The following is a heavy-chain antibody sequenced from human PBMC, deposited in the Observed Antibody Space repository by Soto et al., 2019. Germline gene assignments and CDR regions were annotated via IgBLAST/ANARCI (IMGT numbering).Heavy chain of an antibody. CDR2: IIPIFGTA. J-gene: IGHJ4*02. D-gene: IGHD5-18*01. V-gene: IGHV1-69*06. Sequence: QVQLVQSGAEVKKPGSSVKVSCKASGCTFSSYAISWVRQAPGQGLEWMGGIIPIFGTANYAQNFQGRVTITADKSTSTAYRELSSLRSEDTAVYYCASTSEYKAMAKWAYLPFDYWGQGTLVTVSS. CDR3: ASTSEYKAMAKWAYLPFDY. CDR1: GCTFSSYA.